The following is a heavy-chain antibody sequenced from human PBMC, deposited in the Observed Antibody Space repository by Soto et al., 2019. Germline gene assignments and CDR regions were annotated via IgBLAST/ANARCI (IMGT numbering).Heavy chain of an antibody. V-gene: IGHV4-38-2*02. CDR3: ARDQGFGGADY. D-gene: IGHD3-10*01. J-gene: IGHJ4*02. CDR2: ISHSGTT. Sequence: GTLFLTCSVSGYSIRSGYHWVWNRQAPGRGLEWIATISHSGTTYYSPSLRSRVTISLDTSKNRFSLQMSSVTAADTAVYYCARDQGFGGADYGGEGTLDPVSS. CDR1: GYSIRSGYH.